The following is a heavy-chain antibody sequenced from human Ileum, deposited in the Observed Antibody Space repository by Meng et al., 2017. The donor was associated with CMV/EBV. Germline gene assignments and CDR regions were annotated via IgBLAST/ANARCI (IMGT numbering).Heavy chain of an antibody. CDR1: GFSFNNYF. Sequence: AASGFSFNNYFMSWVRQAPGKGLDWVSAIGGSGDKTYYAPSVKGRFTISRDNSENTLYLQINSLRAEDTARYYCEKGLFDTYWYFDLWGRGTLVTVSS. D-gene: IGHD3-9*01. J-gene: IGHJ2*01. V-gene: IGHV3-23*01. CDR3: EKGLFDTYWYFDL. CDR2: IGGSGDKT.